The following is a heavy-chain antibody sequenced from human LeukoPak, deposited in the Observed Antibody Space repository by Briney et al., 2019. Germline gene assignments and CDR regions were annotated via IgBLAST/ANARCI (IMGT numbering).Heavy chain of an antibody. D-gene: IGHD2-15*01. CDR2: ISSSSSYI. CDR1: GFTFSRYS. V-gene: IGHV3-21*01. CDR3: ARDLGYCSGGNCGAFDI. Sequence: GGSLRLLCAASGFTFSRYSMHWVRQAPGKGLEWVSSISSSSSYIYYADSVKGRFTISRDNAKNSLYLQMNSMRAEDTAVYYCARDLGYCSGGNCGAFDIWGQGTMVTVSS. J-gene: IGHJ3*02.